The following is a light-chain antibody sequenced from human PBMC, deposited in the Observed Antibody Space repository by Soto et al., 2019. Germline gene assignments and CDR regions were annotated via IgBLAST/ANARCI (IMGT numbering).Light chain of an antibody. Sequence: LTQPASVSGSPGQSITISCTGTSSDVGSYNLVSWYQQHPGKAPKLMIYGVSKRPSGVSDRFSGSKSGDTASLTISGLQAEDEADYYCCSYAGVNTFYVFGTGTKVTVL. CDR2: GVS. CDR3: CSYAGVNTFYV. J-gene: IGLJ1*01. CDR1: SSDVGSYNL. V-gene: IGLV2-23*02.